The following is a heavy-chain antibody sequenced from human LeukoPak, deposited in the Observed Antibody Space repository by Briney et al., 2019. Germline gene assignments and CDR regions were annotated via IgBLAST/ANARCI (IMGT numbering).Heavy chain of an antibody. CDR1: GFTFSDYY. Sequence: GGSLRLSCAASGFTFSDYYMSWIRQAPGKGLVWVSYISTSGSTIYYADSVKGRFTISRDNAKNSLYLQMNSLRAEDTAVYYCARYAFGAYYYGMDVWGQGTTVTVSS. V-gene: IGHV3-11*01. CDR2: ISTSGSTI. J-gene: IGHJ6*02. D-gene: IGHD3-10*01. CDR3: ARYAFGAYYYGMDV.